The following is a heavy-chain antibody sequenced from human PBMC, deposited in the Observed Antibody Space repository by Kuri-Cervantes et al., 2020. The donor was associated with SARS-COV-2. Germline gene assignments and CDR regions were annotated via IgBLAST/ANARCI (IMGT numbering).Heavy chain of an antibody. J-gene: IGHJ6*03. CDR2: ISYDGSDR. D-gene: IGHD6-13*01. Sequence: GGSLRLSCAASGFTFSSYALHWVRQAPGKGLEWVAVISYDGSDRYYADSVKGRFTISRDNSKNTLYLQMNSLRAEDTAVYYCAREGRIAAAGGYYYYYMDVWGKGTTVTVSS. CDR3: AREGRIAAAGGYYYYYMDV. CDR1: GFTFSSYA. V-gene: IGHV3-30*04.